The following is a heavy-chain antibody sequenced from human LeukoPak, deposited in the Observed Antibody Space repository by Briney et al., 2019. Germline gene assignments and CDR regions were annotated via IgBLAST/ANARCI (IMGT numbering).Heavy chain of an antibody. V-gene: IGHV1-69*05. CDR2: IIPIFGTA. Sequence: ASVKVSCKASGGTFSSYAISWVRQAPGQGLEWMGGIIPIFGTANYAQKFQGRVTITTDESTSTAYMELSSLRSEDTAVYYCARVQLELYCYYYMDVWGKGTTVTVSS. CDR3: ARVQLELYCYYYMDV. J-gene: IGHJ6*03. CDR1: GGTFSSYA. D-gene: IGHD1-1*01.